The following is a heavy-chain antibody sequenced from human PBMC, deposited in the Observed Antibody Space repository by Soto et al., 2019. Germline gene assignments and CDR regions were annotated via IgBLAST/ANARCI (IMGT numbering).Heavy chain of an antibody. CDR1: GFTFSSYE. CDR2: ISSSGSTI. Sequence: EVQLVESGGGLVQPGGSLRLSGAASGFTFSSYEMNWVRQAPGKGLEWVSYISSSGSTIYYADSVKGRFTISRDNAKNSLYLQMNSLRAEDTAVYYCARVVDVVAARRLNWFDPWGQGTLVTVSS. CDR3: ARVVDVVAARRLNWFDP. J-gene: IGHJ5*02. D-gene: IGHD6-6*01. V-gene: IGHV3-48*03.